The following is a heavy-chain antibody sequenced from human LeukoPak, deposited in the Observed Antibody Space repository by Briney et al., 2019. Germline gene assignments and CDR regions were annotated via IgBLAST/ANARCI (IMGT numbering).Heavy chain of an antibody. V-gene: IGHV3-7*03. CDR3: ARGEQDCSSTSCYAYGY. D-gene: IGHD2-2*01. Sequence: GRSLILSCTATGFTFSSYWMSWVRLAPGKGLEFVANIKQDGSEKYYVDSVKGRFTISRDNAKNSLYLQMNSLRAEDTAVYYCARGEQDCSSTSCYAYGYWGQGTLVTVSS. J-gene: IGHJ4*02. CDR1: GFTFSSYW. CDR2: IKQDGSEK.